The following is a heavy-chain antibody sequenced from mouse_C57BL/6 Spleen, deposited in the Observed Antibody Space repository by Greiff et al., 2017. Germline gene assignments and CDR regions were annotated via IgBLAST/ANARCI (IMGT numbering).Heavy chain of an antibody. CDR2: IYPGNSDT. CDR3: TRDSGSLYYCDD. D-gene: IGHD1-3*01. CDR1: GYTFTSYW. Sequence: DVQLQESGTVLARPGASVKMSCKTSGYTFTSYWMHWVKQRPGQGLEWIGAIYPGNSDTSYNQKFKGKAKLTAVTSASTAYMGLSSLTYEDSAVXDSTRDSGSLYYCDDWGQGTTLTVSS. J-gene: IGHJ2*01. V-gene: IGHV1-5*01.